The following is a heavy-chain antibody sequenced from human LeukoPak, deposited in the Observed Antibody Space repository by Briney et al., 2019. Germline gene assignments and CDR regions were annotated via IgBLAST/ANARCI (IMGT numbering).Heavy chain of an antibody. J-gene: IGHJ4*02. CDR3: ARGLGVAAADS. Sequence: PSETLSLTCTVSDASVSNSYWSWIRQPPGKGLEWIGYISYSGSTSYNPSLKSRVNMSEDTSKNHFSLSLRSVTAADTAVYYCARGLGVAAADSWGQGILVTVSS. CDR1: DASVSNSY. V-gene: IGHV4-59*02. CDR2: ISYSGST. D-gene: IGHD6-13*01.